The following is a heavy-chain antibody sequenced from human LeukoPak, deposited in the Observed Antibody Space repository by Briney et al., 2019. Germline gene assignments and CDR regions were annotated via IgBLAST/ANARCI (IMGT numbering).Heavy chain of an antibody. CDR2: INPNSGAT. J-gene: IGHJ6*02. CDR1: GYTFSGYY. V-gene: IGHV1-2*02. D-gene: IGHD4-11*01. CDR3: ARAEGAVYGMDV. Sequence: GASVKVSCEASGYTFSGYYMHWVRQAPGQGLEWMGWINPNSGATTYAQKFQGRVTLTRDTSISTAYMELNSLRSDDTAVFYCARAEGAVYGMDVWGQGTTVTVSS.